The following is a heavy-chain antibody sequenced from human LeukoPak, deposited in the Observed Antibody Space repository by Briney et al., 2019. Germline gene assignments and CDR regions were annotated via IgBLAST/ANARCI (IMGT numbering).Heavy chain of an antibody. CDR2: ISGSSTYI. V-gene: IGHV3-21*01. J-gene: IGHJ1*01. Sequence: GGSLRLSCAASGFTFSSYTMNWVRQGPGKGLECISSISGSSTYIYQADSLKGRFTISRDNAKNSLYLQMNSLRIDDTAVYYCVRDDCGGDCLGAQHWGQGTLVTVSS. CDR1: GFTFSSYT. D-gene: IGHD2-21*02. CDR3: VRDDCGGDCLGAQH.